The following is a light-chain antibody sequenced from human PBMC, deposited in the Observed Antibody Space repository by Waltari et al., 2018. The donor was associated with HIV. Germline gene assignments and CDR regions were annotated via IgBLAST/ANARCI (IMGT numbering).Light chain of an antibody. CDR1: KIESKV. V-gene: IGLV3-9*01. CDR3: QVWDSSTGV. J-gene: IGLJ3*02. CDR2: RDS. Sequence: SYELTQPLSVSVALGQTAKITCNGNKIESKVVHWYHQKPGQAPVLVIYRDSNRPSGIPERFSGSNSGNTATLTISRAQAGDEGDYYCQVWDSSTGVFGGGTNLTVL.